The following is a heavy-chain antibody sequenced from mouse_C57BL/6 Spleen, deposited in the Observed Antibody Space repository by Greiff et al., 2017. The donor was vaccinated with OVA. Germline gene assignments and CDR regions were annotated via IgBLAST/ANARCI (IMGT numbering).Heavy chain of an antibody. CDR2: ISGGGGNT. CDR3: ARHQVGQFAY. V-gene: IGHV5-9*01. D-gene: IGHD3-3*01. Sequence: DVHLVESGGGLVKPGGSLKLSCAASGFTFSSYTMSWVRQTPEKRLEWVATISGGGGNTYYPDSVKGRFTISRDNAKNTLYLQMSSLRSEDTALYYCARHQVGQFAYWGQGTLVTVSA. CDR1: GFTFSSYT. J-gene: IGHJ3*01.